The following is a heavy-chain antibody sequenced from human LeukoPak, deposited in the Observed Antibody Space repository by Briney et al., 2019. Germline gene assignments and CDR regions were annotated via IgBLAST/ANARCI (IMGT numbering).Heavy chain of an antibody. J-gene: IGHJ4*02. CDR2: IYYSGST. D-gene: IGHD2-15*01. CDR1: GGSISSSSYY. V-gene: IGHV4-39*01. Sequence: SETLSLTCTVSGGSISSSSYYWGWIRQPPGKGLEWIGSIYYSGSTYYNPPLKSRVTISVDTSKNQFSLKLSSVTAADTAVYYCARVDCSGGSCSTWFDYWGQGTLVTVSS. CDR3: ARVDCSGGSCSTWFDY.